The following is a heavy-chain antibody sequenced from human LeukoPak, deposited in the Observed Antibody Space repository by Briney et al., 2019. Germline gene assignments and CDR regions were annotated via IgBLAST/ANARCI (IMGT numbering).Heavy chain of an antibody. Sequence: GGSLRLSCAASGFTFDVYAMHWVRQAPGKGLEWVSLISWDGGSTYYADSVKGRFTISRDNSKNSLYLQMNSLRAEDTALYYCAKDHYRPSDYYYYSYLDVWGKGTTVTVSS. J-gene: IGHJ6*03. V-gene: IGHV3-43D*04. CDR1: GFTFDVYA. CDR2: ISWDGGST. D-gene: IGHD3-16*02. CDR3: AKDHYRPSDYYYYSYLDV.